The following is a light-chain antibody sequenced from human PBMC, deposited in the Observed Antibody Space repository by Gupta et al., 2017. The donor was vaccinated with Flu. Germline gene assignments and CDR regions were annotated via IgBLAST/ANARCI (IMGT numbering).Light chain of an antibody. CDR1: QTVNSN. J-gene: IGKJ4*01. V-gene: IGKV3-15*01. CDR2: DVS. Sequence: EIVMTQSPATLSVSPGERVTLSCRASQTVNSNLAWYQHKPGQAHRLLMYDVSTRATGFPARFTGSGSGTEFTLTISSLQSEDFAVYSCQQYNIWPATFGGGTKVEIK. CDR3: QQYNIWPAT.